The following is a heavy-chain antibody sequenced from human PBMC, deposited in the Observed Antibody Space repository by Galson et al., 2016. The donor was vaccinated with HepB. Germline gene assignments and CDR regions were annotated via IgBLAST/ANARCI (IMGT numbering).Heavy chain of an antibody. D-gene: IGHD3-10*01. CDR2: MFWDNDK. CDR3: AHDTTTKSGGAFDI. J-gene: IGHJ3*02. Sequence: PALVKPTQTLTLTCTFSGFSLSTIGVHVGWIRQPPGKAPEWLALMFWDNDKRYSPSLKSRLTLTKDTSKNQVVLTMTNVDPVDTGTYYCAHDTTTKSGGAFDIWGQGTMVTVSS. V-gene: IGHV2-5*02. CDR1: GFSLSTIGVH.